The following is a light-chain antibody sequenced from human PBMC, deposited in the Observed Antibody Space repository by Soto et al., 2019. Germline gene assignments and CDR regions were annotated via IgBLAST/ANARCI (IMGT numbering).Light chain of an antibody. Sequence: QLVLTQSPSASASLGASVKLTCTLSSGHSSYAIAWHQQQPEKGPRYLMKLDSDGSHTKGDAIPDRFSGSSSGAERYLTISSLQSEYEADYYCQTWFTGIHLVFCGGTNLIFL. CDR2: LDSDGSH. CDR3: QTWFTGIHLV. V-gene: IGLV4-69*01. J-gene: IGLJ2*01. CDR1: SGHSSYA.